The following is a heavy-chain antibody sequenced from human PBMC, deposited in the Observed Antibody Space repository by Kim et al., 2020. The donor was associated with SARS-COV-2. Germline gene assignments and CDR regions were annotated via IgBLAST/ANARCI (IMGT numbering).Heavy chain of an antibody. CDR1: GFTFSSYA. Sequence: GGSLRLSCAASGFTFSSYAMSWVRQAPGKGLEWVSAISGSGGSTYDADSVKGRFTISRDNSKNTLYLQMHSLRAEDTAVFYCAKDTMPYYYDPNFDYWGQGTLVTVSS. V-gene: IGHV3-23*01. CDR3: AKDTMPYYYDPNFDY. D-gene: IGHD3-22*01. J-gene: IGHJ4*02. CDR2: ISGSGGST.